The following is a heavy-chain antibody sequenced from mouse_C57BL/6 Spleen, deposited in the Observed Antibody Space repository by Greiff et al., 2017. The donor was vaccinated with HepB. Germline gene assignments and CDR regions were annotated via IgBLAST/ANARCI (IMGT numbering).Heavy chain of an antibody. J-gene: IGHJ1*03. D-gene: IGHD1-1*01. V-gene: IGHV1-26*01. CDR2: INPNNGGT. CDR1: GYTFTDYY. Sequence: EVKLQQSGPELVKPGASVKISCKASGYTFTDYYMNWVKQSHGKSLEWIGDINPNNGGTSYNQKFKGKATLTVDKSSSTAYMELRSLTSEDSAVYYCARITTVVATDLDWYFDVWGTGTTVTVSS. CDR3: ARITTVVATDLDWYFDV.